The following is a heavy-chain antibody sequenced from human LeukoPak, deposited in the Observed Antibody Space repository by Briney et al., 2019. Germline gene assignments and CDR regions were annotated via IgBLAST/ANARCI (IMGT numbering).Heavy chain of an antibody. J-gene: IGHJ4*02. CDR1: GHTFTSYG. V-gene: IGHV1-18*01. Sequence: GASVKVSCKASGHTFTSYGISWVRQAPGQGLEWMGWISAYNGNTNYAQKLQGRVTMTTDTSTSTAYMELRSLRSDDTAVYYCASGDWRPPGDTLGYWGQGTLVTVSS. D-gene: IGHD3-10*01. CDR2: ISAYNGNT. CDR3: ASGDWRPPGDTLGY.